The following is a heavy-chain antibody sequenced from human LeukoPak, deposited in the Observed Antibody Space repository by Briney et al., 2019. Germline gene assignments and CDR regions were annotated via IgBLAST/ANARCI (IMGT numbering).Heavy chain of an antibody. D-gene: IGHD6-19*01. CDR3: AREGDQWLVRGGAFDY. V-gene: IGHV4-4*02. CDR1: GGSISSSNW. J-gene: IGHJ4*02. Sequence: SETLSLTCAVSGGSISSSNWWSWVRPPPGKGLEWIGEIYHSGSTNYNPSLKSRVTISVDTSKNQFSLKLSSVTAADTAVYYCAREGDQWLVRGGAFDYWGQGTLVTVSS. CDR2: IYHSGST.